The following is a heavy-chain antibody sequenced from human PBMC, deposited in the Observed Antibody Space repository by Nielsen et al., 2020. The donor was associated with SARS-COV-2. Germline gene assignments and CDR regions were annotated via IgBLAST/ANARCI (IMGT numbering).Heavy chain of an antibody. CDR3: ARVARITMTSGAFDI. D-gene: IGHD3-22*01. CDR2: IYYSGST. V-gene: IGHV4-38-2*02. CDR1: GYSISSGYY. J-gene: IGHJ3*02. Sequence: SETLSLTCTVSGYSISSGYYWGWIRQPPGKGLEWIGSIYYSGSTYYNPSLKSRVTISVDTSKNQFSLKLSSVTAADTAVYYCARVARITMTSGAFDIWGQGTMVTVSS.